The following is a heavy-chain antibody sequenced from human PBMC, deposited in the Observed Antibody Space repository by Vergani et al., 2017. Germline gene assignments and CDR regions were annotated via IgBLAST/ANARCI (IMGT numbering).Heavy chain of an antibody. V-gene: IGHV4-59*01. J-gene: IGHJ5*02. CDR2: IYYSGST. CDR3: ARGDVSNWCDP. CDR1: GGSISSYY. Sequence: QVQLQESGPGLVKPSETLSLTCTVSGGSISSYYWSWIRQPPGKGLEWIGYIYYSGSTNYNPSLMSRVTISVDTSKNQFSLKLSSVTAADTAVYYCARGDVSNWCDPWGQGTLVTVSS.